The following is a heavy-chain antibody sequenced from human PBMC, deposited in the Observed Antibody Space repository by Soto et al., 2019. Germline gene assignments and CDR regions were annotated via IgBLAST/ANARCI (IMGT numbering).Heavy chain of an antibody. CDR2: IYYSGST. CDR3: ARVTVAELSFDY. V-gene: IGHV4-59*01. CDR1: GGSISIYY. Sequence: SGTLSLTCTVSGGSISIYYWSWIRQPPGKGLEWIGYIYYSGSTNYNPSLKSRVTISVDTSKNQFSLKLSSVTAADTAVYYCARVTVAELSFDYWGQGTLVTVSS. D-gene: IGHD6-19*01. J-gene: IGHJ4*02.